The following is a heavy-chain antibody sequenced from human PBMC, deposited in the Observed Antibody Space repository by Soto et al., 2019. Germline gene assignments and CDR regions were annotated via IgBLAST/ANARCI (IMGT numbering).Heavy chain of an antibody. Sequence: SETLSLTCTVSGDSINTDSFYWGWIRQPPGKGLEWVGSVYYSGTTYYNPSLKSRVTISVDTSKNQFSLNLTSVTAADTAVYYCARRSEVGALSWFDPWGQGILVTVSS. CDR3: ARRSEVGALSWFDP. CDR1: GDSINTDSFY. V-gene: IGHV4-39*01. D-gene: IGHD1-26*01. J-gene: IGHJ5*02. CDR2: VYYSGTT.